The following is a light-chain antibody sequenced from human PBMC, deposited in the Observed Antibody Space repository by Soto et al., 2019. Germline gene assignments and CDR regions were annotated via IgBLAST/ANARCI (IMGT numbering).Light chain of an antibody. J-gene: IGKJ2*01. Sequence: EIVLTQSPGTLSLSPGERATLSCRASQSVSSTYLAWYQQKPGQAPRLLIYGASSRETGIPDTFSGSGSGTDFTLTISRLEPEDCAVYYSQPYDSSPYTFGQGTKLEIK. V-gene: IGKV3-20*01. CDR1: QSVSSTY. CDR2: GAS. CDR3: QPYDSSPYT.